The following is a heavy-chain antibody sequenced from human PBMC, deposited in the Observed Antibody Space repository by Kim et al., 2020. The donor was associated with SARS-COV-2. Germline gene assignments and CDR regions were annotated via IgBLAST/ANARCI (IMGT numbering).Heavy chain of an antibody. CDR1: GFTFSSYA. J-gene: IGHJ4*02. CDR3: AKDWTHYYDSSGYVND. V-gene: IGHV3-33*06. CDR2: IWYDGSNK. D-gene: IGHD3-22*01. Sequence: GGSLRLSCAASGFTFSSYAMHWVRQAPGKGLEWVAVIWYDGSNKYYADSVKGRFTISRDNSKNTLYLQMNSLRAEDTAVYYCAKDWTHYYDSSGYVNDWGQGTLVTVSS.